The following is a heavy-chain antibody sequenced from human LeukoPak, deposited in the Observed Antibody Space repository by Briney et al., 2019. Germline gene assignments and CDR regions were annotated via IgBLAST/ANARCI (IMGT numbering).Heavy chain of an antibody. CDR3: ARDHLYYYGSGSVDWFDP. CDR2: ISSSSSYI. V-gene: IGHV3-21*01. CDR1: GFTFSSYS. D-gene: IGHD3-10*01. J-gene: IGHJ5*02. Sequence: GGSLRLSCAASGFTFSSYSMNWVRQAPGKGLEWVSSISSSSSYIYYADSVKGRFTISRDNAKNSLYLQMNSLRAEDTAVYYCARDHLYYYGSGSVDWFDPWGQGTLVTVSS.